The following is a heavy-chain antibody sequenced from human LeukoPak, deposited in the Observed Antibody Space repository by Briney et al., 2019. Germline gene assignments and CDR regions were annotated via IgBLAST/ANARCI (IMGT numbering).Heavy chain of an antibody. V-gene: IGHV3-23*01. D-gene: IGHD1-26*01. J-gene: IGHJ4*02. Sequence: PGGSLRLSCAASGFTFSGFAMSWVRQAPGKGLEWVSTISGSGSPYYADSVKGRFTISRDNSKNTLYLQMNSLRAEDTAMYYCAKTMGAIDHDYWGQGTLVPSPQ. CDR1: GFTFSGFA. CDR3: AKTMGAIDHDY. CDR2: ISGSGSP.